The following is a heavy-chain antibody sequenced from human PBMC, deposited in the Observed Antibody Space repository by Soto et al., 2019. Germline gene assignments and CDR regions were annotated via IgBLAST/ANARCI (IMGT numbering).Heavy chain of an antibody. CDR3: ARHVEMATSTTDY. CDR1: GGSISSSSYY. J-gene: IGHJ4*02. Sequence: QLQLQESGPGLVKPSETLSLTCTVSGGSISSSSYYWGWIRQPPGKGLEWIGSIYYSGSTYYNPSLKSRVTISVDTSKNQFSLKLSSVTAADTAVYYCARHVEMATSTTDYWGQGTLVTVSS. V-gene: IGHV4-39*01. D-gene: IGHD5-12*01. CDR2: IYYSGST.